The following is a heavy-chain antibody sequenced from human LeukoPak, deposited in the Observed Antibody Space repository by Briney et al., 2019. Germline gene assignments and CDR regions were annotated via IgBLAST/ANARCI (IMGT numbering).Heavy chain of an antibody. Sequence: PSETLSLTCTVSGGSISSGDYYWSWIRQPPGKGLEWIGYIYYSGSTYYNPSLKSRVTISVDTSKNQFSLKLISVTAADTAVYYCARDLLNEGNHLDYWGQGTLVTVSS. CDR3: ARDLLNEGNHLDY. V-gene: IGHV4-30-4*01. J-gene: IGHJ4*02. D-gene: IGHD4-23*01. CDR2: IYYSGST. CDR1: GGSISSGDYY.